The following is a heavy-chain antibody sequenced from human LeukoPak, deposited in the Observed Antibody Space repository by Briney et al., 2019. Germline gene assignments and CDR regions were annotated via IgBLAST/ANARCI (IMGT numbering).Heavy chain of an antibody. CDR1: GYSISNAYY. J-gene: IGHJ6*03. Sequence: SETLSLTCTVSGYSISNAYYWGWIRQPPGKGLEWIGSLYHSGSTYYNPSLKSRVTISVDTSKNQFSLKLSSVTAADTAVYYCAREWGLAYYYYMDVWGKGTTVTISS. CDR2: LYHSGST. D-gene: IGHD3-16*01. CDR3: AREWGLAYYYYMDV. V-gene: IGHV4-38-2*02.